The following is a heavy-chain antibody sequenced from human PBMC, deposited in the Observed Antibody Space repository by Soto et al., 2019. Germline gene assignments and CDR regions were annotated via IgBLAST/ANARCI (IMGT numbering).Heavy chain of an antibody. D-gene: IGHD3-22*01. CDR3: TTPGYYYDSSGYYSSDYYGMDV. V-gene: IGHV3-15*07. Sequence: GGSLRLSCAASGFTFSDAWMNWVRQAPGKGLEWVGRIKSKTDGGTTDYAAPVKGRFTISRDDSKNTLYLQMNSLKTEDTAVYYCTTPGYYYDSSGYYSSDYYGMDVWGQGTTVTVSS. CDR1: GFTFSDAW. CDR2: IKSKTDGGTT. J-gene: IGHJ6*02.